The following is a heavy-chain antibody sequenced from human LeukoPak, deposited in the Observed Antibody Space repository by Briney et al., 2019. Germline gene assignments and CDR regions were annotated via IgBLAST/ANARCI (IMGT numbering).Heavy chain of an antibody. D-gene: IGHD3-22*01. V-gene: IGHV3-74*01. CDR1: GFTLSTYW. CDR3: ARDPDSYHSGAYYSFFDY. Sequence: PGGSLRLSCAASGFTLSTYWMHWLRQSPGEGLVWVSRINSDGRSSAYADSVKGRFTISRDNAKNTLSLQMNSLRAEDTAVYYCARDPDSYHSGAYYSFFDYWGQGILVTVSS. J-gene: IGHJ4*02. CDR2: INSDGRSS.